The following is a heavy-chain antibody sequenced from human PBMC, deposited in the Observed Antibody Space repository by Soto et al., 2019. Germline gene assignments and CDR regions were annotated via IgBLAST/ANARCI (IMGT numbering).Heavy chain of an antibody. CDR2: IDHSGST. V-gene: IGHV4-38-2*01. J-gene: IGHJ2*01. Sequence: XETLSLTCDVSGYSISSGYYWGWMRQPPVKGLEWIGSIDHSGSTYYSPSLKSRVTISVDTSKNQFSLKLNSVTAADTAVYYCARSGYPPNYRFDIWGRGTLVTVS. D-gene: IGHD3-3*01. CDR3: ARSGYPPNYRFDI. CDR1: GYSISSGYY.